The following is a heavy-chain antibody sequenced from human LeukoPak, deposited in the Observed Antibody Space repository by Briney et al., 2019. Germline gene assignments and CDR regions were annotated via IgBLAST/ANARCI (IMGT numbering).Heavy chain of an antibody. CDR1: GFTFSSYA. CDR3: AKDQLELSSPLFDY. D-gene: IGHD1-1*01. V-gene: IGHV3-23*01. CDR2: ISGSGGST. Sequence: GGSLRLSCAASGFTFSSYAMSWVRQAPGKGLEWVSAISGSGGSTYYADSVKGRFTISIDNSKNTLYLQMNSLRAEDTAVYYCAKDQLELSSPLFDYWGQGTLVTVSS. J-gene: IGHJ4*02.